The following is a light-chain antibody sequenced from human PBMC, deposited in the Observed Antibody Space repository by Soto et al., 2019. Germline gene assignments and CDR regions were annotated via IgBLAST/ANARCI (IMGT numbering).Light chain of an antibody. CDR3: QSYDISLRGWV. CDR1: SSNIGAIYD. V-gene: IGLV1-40*01. CDR2: GNS. Sequence: QSVLTQPPSVSGAPGQRVTISCTGSSSNIGAIYDVHWYQQLPGTAPKLLIYGNSNRPSGVPDRFSGSKSGTSASLAITGLQAEDEADYYCQSYDISLRGWVFGGGIKLTVL. J-gene: IGLJ3*02.